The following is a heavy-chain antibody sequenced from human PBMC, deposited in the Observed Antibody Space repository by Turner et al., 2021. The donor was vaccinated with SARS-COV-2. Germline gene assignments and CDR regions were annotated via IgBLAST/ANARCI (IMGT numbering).Heavy chain of an antibody. CDR2: NYYSGST. J-gene: IGHJ2*01. CDR1: GGSISSSSYY. Sequence: QLQLQESGPGLVNPSGTLSLTCTVSGGSISSSSYYWGWIRQPPGKGREWIGSNYYSGSTYYNTSLKSRGTISVDKSKNQFSLKLSSVTAADTAVYYCAGRSHTMIVMVSRGRYFDLWGRGTLVTVSS. D-gene: IGHD3-22*01. V-gene: IGHV4-39*01. CDR3: AGRSHTMIVMVSRGRYFDL.